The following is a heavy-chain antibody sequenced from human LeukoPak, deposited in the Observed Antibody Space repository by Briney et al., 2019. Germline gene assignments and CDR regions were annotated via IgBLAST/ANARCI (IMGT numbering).Heavy chain of an antibody. CDR3: ARVTLIAAAIDAFDI. CDR2: IFRGGNT. Sequence: TGGSLRLSCAASGFTVSSNYMTWVRQAPGKGLEWVSIIFRGGNTYYADSVKGRFTISRDNSKNTLYLQMNSLRFQDTAMYYCARVTLIAAAIDAFDISGRGTMVTVSS. V-gene: IGHV3-53*01. D-gene: IGHD2-15*01. CDR1: GFTVSSNY. J-gene: IGHJ3*02.